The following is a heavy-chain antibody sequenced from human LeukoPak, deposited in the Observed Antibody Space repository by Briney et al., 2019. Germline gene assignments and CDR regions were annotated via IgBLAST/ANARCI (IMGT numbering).Heavy chain of an antibody. Sequence: SVKVSCKASGYTFTSYDISWVRQAPGQGLEWMGGIIPIFGTANYAQKFQGRVTITTDESTSTAYMELSSLRSEDTAVYYCARNPLHGGLYYDFWSGYYTFDYWGQGTLVTVSS. CDR1: GYTFTSYD. D-gene: IGHD3-3*01. CDR3: ARNPLHGGLYYDFWSGYYTFDY. CDR2: IIPIFGTA. J-gene: IGHJ4*02. V-gene: IGHV1-69*05.